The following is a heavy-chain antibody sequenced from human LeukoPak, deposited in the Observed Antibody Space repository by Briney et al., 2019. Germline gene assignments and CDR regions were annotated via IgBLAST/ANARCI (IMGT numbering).Heavy chain of an antibody. J-gene: IGHJ4*02. D-gene: IGHD3-3*01. Sequence: GGSLRLSCAASGFTFSSYDMHWVRQATGKGLEWVSAIGTAGDTYYPGSVKGRFTISRDNAKNSLYLQMNSLRAEDTAVYYCARGPRPYYDFWSGPISYWGQGTLVTVSS. CDR1: GFTFSSYD. CDR2: IGTAGDT. V-gene: IGHV3-13*01. CDR3: ARGPRPYYDFWSGPISY.